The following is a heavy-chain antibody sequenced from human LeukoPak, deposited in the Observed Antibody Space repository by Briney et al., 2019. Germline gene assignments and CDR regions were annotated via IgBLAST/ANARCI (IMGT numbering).Heavy chain of an antibody. J-gene: IGHJ6*03. Sequence: ASVKVSCKASGYTFTGYYMHWVRQAPGQGLEWMGWINPNSGGTNYAQKFQGRVTMTTDTSTSTAYMELRSLRSDDTAVYYCARVPKDSSGYYHPYYYYYYMDVWGKGTTVTVSS. CDR2: INPNSGGT. CDR3: ARVPKDSSGYYHPYYYYYYMDV. V-gene: IGHV1-2*02. CDR1: GYTFTGYY. D-gene: IGHD3-22*01.